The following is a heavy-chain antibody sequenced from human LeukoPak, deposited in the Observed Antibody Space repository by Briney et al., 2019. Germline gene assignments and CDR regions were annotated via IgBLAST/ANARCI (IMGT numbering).Heavy chain of an antibody. Sequence: GGSLRLSCAASGFIFDNYVLTWVRQTPEKGLEWVAGISGSGSSTNYADAVKGRFTISRDNSKGTVYLQLSSLNSEDTAVYYCARSRKQQLVQNYFDSWGQGTLVTVSS. CDR1: GFIFDNYV. CDR3: ARSRKQQLVQNYFDS. CDR2: ISGSGSST. J-gene: IGHJ4*02. V-gene: IGHV3-23*01. D-gene: IGHD6-13*01.